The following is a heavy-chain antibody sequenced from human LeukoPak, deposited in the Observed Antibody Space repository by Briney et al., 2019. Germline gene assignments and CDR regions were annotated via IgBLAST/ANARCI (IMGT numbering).Heavy chain of an antibody. Sequence: SETLSLTCAVYGGSFSGYYWSWIRQPPGKGLEWNGEINHSGSTNYNPSLKSRVTISLDTSKNQFSLKLSSVTAADTAVYYCARGRATASSWYYYYYYMDVWGKGTTVTVSS. CDR1: GGSFSGYY. CDR3: ARGRATASSWYYYYYYMDV. D-gene: IGHD6-13*01. CDR2: INHSGST. J-gene: IGHJ6*03. V-gene: IGHV4-34*01.